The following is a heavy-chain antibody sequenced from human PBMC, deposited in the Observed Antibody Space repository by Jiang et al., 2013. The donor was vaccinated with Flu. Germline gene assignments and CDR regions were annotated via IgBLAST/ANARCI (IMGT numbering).Heavy chain of an antibody. J-gene: IGHJ4*02. V-gene: IGHV6-1*01. Sequence: NSAAWNWIRQSPSRGLEWLGRTYYRSKWYNDYAVSVKSRITINPDTSKNQFSLQLNSVTPEDTAVYYCAREGVVYYDFWSGYYPRYYFDYWGQGTLVTVSS. D-gene: IGHD3-3*01. CDR1: NSAA. CDR3: AREGVVYYDFWSGYYPRYYFDY. CDR2: TYYRSKWYN.